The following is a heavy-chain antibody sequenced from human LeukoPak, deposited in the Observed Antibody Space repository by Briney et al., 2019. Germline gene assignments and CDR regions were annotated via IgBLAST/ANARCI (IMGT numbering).Heavy chain of an antibody. CDR1: GYTFSNYG. CDR2: ISAYNGNT. D-gene: IGHD3-9*01. V-gene: IGHV1-18*01. CDR3: ARTTLRYFDWLLFSSSWFDP. J-gene: IGHJ5*02. Sequence: ASVKVSCKTSGYTFSNYGISWVRQAPGQGLEWMGWISAYNGNTNYAQKLQGRVTMTTDTSTSTAYMELRSLRSDDTAVYYCARTTLRYFDWLLFSSSWFDPWGQGTLVTVSS.